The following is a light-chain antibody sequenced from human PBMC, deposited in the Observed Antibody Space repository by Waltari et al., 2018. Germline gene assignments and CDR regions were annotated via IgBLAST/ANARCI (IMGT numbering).Light chain of an antibody. CDR2: QDS. CDR3: QAWDSSTVV. CDR1: DLWHTS. Sequence: SYELTQPPSVSVSPAQTACITCSGADLWHTSACWYQQKPGQSPVLVSYQDSKRPSGIPERFSGSNSGNTATLTISGTQAMDEADYYCQAWDSSTVVFGGGTKLTVL. J-gene: IGLJ2*01. V-gene: IGLV3-1*01.